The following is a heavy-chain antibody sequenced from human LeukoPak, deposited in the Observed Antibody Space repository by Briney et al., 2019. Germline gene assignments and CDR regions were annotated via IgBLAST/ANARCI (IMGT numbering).Heavy chain of an antibody. J-gene: IGHJ4*02. CDR3: ARGAYCSGGSCSTFLPFDY. D-gene: IGHD2-15*01. CDR2: IYYSGST. Sequence: SETLSLTCTVSGGSISSSSYYWGWIRQPPGKGLEWIGSIYYSGSTYYNPSLKSRVTISVDTSKNQFSLKLSSVTAADTAVYYCARGAYCSGGSCSTFLPFDYWGQGTLVTVSS. CDR1: GGSISSSSYY. V-gene: IGHV4-39*07.